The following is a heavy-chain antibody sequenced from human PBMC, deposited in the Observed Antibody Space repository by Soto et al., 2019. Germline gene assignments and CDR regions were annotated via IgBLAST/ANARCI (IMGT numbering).Heavy chain of an antibody. Sequence: QVHLQESGPGLVKPSETLSLTCTVSRGSISGYYWSWIRQTPGKGLEWIGYIYSTGSTNYNPSLKTRVTISIDTSQNRFSLKLTSVTAADTAVYFCARENGRYTTYEIDYWGQGTLVTVSS. J-gene: IGHJ4*02. D-gene: IGHD5-12*01. CDR1: RGSISGYY. CDR2: IYSTGST. CDR3: ARENGRYTTYEIDY. V-gene: IGHV4-59*01.